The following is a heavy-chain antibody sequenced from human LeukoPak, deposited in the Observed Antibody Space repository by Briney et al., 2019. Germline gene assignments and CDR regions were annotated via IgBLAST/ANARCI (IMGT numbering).Heavy chain of an antibody. D-gene: IGHD3-22*01. V-gene: IGHV3-23*01. CDR3: AKELWSMGIVGEFDY. CDR1: GFTFSSYA. Sequence: GGSLRLSCAASGFTFSSYAMSWVRQAPGKGLEWVSAISGSGGSTYYADSVQGRFTISRDNSKNTLYLQMNSLRAEDTAVYYCAKELWSMGIVGEFDYWGQGTLVTVSS. J-gene: IGHJ4*02. CDR2: ISGSGGST.